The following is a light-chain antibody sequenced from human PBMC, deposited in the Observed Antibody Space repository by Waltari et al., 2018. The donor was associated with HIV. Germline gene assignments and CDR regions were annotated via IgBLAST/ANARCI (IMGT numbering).Light chain of an antibody. CDR1: SSTIGINP. V-gene: IGLV1-44*01. J-gene: IGLJ1*01. CDR3: GTWDDRLSVYV. Sequence: QSVLTQPPSASGTPGQRVIISCSGSSSTIGINPVAWNQQLPGTAPKVVIYRTDQRPSVVPDRFACSKSGTSASLVISGLQSEDEADYYCGTWDDRLSVYVFGTGTTVTVL. CDR2: RTD.